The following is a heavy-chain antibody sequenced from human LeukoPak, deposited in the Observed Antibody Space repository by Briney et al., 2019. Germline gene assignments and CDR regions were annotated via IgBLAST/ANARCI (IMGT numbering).Heavy chain of an antibody. V-gene: IGHV1-18*01. CDR1: GYTFTGYG. J-gene: IGHJ6*03. Sequence: ASVKVSCKASGYTFTGYGISWVRQAPGQGLEWMGWISAYNGNTNYAQKLQGRVTMTTDTSTSTAYMELRSLRSDDTAVYYCARDGGQWLLHHYYYYYYMDVWGKGTTVTVSS. D-gene: IGHD3-3*01. CDR2: ISAYNGNT. CDR3: ARDGGQWLLHHYYYYYYMDV.